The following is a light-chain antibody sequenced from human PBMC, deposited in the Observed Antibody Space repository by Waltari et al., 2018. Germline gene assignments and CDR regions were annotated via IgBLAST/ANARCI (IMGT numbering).Light chain of an antibody. J-gene: IGKJ1*01. CDR2: DTS. CDR1: QSVGRS. Sequence: TLACRASQSVGRSLAWYQQKPGQAPMLLIYDTSRRATGIPDRFSGSGSGTDFSLTISRLEPEDFAVYYCQHYLRLPATFGQGTKVEI. CDR3: QHYLRLPAT. V-gene: IGKV3-20*01.